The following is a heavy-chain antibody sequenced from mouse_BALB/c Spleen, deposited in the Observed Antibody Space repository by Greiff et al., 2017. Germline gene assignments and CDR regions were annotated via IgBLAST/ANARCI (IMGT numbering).Heavy chain of an antibody. CDR3: AVELPNYLFDY. CDR2: INPSTGYT. CDR1: GFTFTSYW. J-gene: IGHJ2*01. Sequence: QVQLQQSGAELAKPGASVKMSCKASGFTFTSYWMHWVNQRPGQGLEWIGYINPSTGYTEYNQKFKDKATLTADKSSSTAYMQLSSLTSEDSAVYYCAVELPNYLFDYWGQGTTLTVSS. V-gene: IGHV1-7*01. D-gene: IGHD1-3*01.